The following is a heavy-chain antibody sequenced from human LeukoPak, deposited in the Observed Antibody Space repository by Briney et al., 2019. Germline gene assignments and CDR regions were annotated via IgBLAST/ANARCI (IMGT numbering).Heavy chain of an antibody. Sequence: SETLSLTCTVSGYSISSDYFWGWIRQSPGKGLEWIGSIYHSWSTYFNPSLKSRVTISVDTSKNQFSLKLSSVTAADTAMYYCARGYSIDYWGQGTLVTVSS. CDR2: IYHSWST. CDR1: GYSISSDYF. CDR3: ARGYSIDY. D-gene: IGHD4-11*01. J-gene: IGHJ4*02. V-gene: IGHV4-38-2*02.